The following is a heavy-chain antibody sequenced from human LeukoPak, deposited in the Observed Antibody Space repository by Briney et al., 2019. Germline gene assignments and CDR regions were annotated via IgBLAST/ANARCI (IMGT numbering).Heavy chain of an antibody. Sequence: GGSLRLSCAASGFTFSSYAMHWVRQAPGKGLEWVAVISYDGSNKYYADSVKGRFTISRDNSKNTLYLQMNSLRAEDTAVYYCARDVKSVWVNCSSTSCYGVQTYYYYYGMDVWGQGTTVTVSS. CDR3: ARDVKSVWVNCSSTSCYGVQTYYYYYGMDV. J-gene: IGHJ6*02. D-gene: IGHD2-2*01. CDR2: ISYDGSNK. CDR1: GFTFSSYA. V-gene: IGHV3-30-3*01.